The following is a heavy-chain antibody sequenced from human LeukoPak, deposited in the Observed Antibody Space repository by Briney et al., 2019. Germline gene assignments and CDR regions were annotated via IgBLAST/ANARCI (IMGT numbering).Heavy chain of an antibody. CDR2: ISGSGTYI. V-gene: IGHV3-21*01. CDR1: GFTFSNYN. CDR3: ARDSLGFDY. Sequence: GGSLRLSCVGSGFTFSNYNMIWVRQAPGKGLEWVSSISGSGTYIFYADSVKGRFTISRDNSKNTLYLQMNSLRAEDTAVYYCARDSLGFDYWGQGTLVTVSS. J-gene: IGHJ4*02.